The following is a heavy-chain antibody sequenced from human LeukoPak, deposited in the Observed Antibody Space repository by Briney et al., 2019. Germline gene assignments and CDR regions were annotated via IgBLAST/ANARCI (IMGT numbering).Heavy chain of an antibody. CDR1: GFTFSSYA. Sequence: GGSLRLSCAASGFTFSSYAMSWVRQAPGKGLEWVSAISGSGGSTYYADSVKGRFTISRDNFKNTLYLQMNSLRAEDTAMYYCAKYRYCSGGSCYELDFWGQGTLVTVSS. J-gene: IGHJ4*02. CDR3: AKYRYCSGGSCYELDF. D-gene: IGHD2-15*01. CDR2: ISGSGGST. V-gene: IGHV3-23*01.